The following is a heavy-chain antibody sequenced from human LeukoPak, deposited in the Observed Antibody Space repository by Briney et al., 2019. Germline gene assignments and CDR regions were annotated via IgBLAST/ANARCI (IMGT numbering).Heavy chain of an antibody. CDR3: AREAPWAAAGTTGWFDP. D-gene: IGHD6-13*01. CDR1: GFTFSDYY. CDR2: ISSSGSTI. Sequence: PGGSLRLPCAASGFTFSDYYMSWIRQAPGKGLEWVSYISSSGSTIYYADSVKGRFTISRDNAKNSLYLQMNSLRAEDTAVYYCAREAPWAAAGTTGWFDPWGQGTLVTVSS. V-gene: IGHV3-11*01. J-gene: IGHJ5*02.